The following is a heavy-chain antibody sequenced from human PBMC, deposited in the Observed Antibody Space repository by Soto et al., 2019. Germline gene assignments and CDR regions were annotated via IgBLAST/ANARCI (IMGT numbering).Heavy chain of an antibody. CDR2: INAGNGNT. CDR1: GYTFTSYA. D-gene: IGHD3-16*01. Sequence: QVQLVQSGAEVKKPGASVKVSCKASGYTFTSYAMHWVRQAPGQRLEWMGWINAGNGNTKYSQKFQGRVTITRDTSASTAYMELSSLRSEDTAVYYCARVGGVIEEAYYYGMDVWGQGTTVTVSS. V-gene: IGHV1-3*01. J-gene: IGHJ6*02. CDR3: ARVGGVIEEAYYYGMDV.